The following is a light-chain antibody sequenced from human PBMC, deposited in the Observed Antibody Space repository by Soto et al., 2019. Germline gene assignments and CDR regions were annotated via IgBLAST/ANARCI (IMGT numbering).Light chain of an antibody. CDR1: SSNIGSNN. CDR3: ETWDDSLTGVV. V-gene: IGLV1-44*01. Sequence: QSVLTQPPSASGTPGQRVTISCSGSSSNIGSNNVNWYRQLPGTAPKLLIYSRNQRPSGVPDRFSASKSGTSASLAISGLQSEDESDYYCETWDDSLTGVVFGGGTKVTVL. CDR2: SRN. J-gene: IGLJ3*02.